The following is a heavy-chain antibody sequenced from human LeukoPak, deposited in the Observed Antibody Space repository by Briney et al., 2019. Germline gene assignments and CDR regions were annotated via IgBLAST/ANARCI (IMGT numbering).Heavy chain of an antibody. J-gene: IGHJ4*02. CDR3: AKDPTHYRVWDDYDSTVLSY. D-gene: IGHD3-22*01. CDR2: IRYDGSNK. Sequence: GGSLRLSCAASGFTFSSYGMQWVRQAPGRGLEWAAFIRYDGSNKYYADSVKGRFTISRDNSKNTLYLQMNSLRAADTAVYYCAKDPTHYRVWDDYDSTVLSYWGQGTLVTVSS. CDR1: GFTFSSYG. V-gene: IGHV3-30*02.